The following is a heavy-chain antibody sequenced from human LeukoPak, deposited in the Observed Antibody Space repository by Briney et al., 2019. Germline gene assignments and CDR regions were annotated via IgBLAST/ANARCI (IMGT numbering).Heavy chain of an antibody. CDR3: ASSVFQRQSCFDY. D-gene: IGHD3-16*01. CDR2: IYHSGST. CDR1: GYSISSGYY. V-gene: IGHV4-38-2*01. Sequence: SETLSLTCAVSGYSISSGYYWGWIRPPPGKGLEWIGSIYHSGSTYYNPSLKSRVTISVDTSKNQFSLKLSSVTAADTAVYYCASSVFQRQSCFDYWGQGTLVTVSS. J-gene: IGHJ4*02.